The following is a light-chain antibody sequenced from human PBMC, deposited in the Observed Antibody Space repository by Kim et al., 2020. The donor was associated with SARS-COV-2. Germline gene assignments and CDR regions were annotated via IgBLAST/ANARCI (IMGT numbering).Light chain of an antibody. CDR1: QDIANS. Sequence: ASVRHRVTITCQASQDIANSLNWYQQKAGTAPKLLIRDASNLQTGVPSRFSGGTSGTDFFLTISNLQPEDSAIYFCQQYDNLPITFGQGTRLEIK. CDR3: QQYDNLPIT. V-gene: IGKV1-33*01. CDR2: DAS. J-gene: IGKJ5*01.